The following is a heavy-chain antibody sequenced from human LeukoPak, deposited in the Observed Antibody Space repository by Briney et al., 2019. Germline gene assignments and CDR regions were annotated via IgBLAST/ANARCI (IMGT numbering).Heavy chain of an antibody. D-gene: IGHD1-1*01. CDR2: IRSKAYGETA. CDR3: TRDRGAYNLYDY. Sequence: GGSLRLSCAASGFTFSSSAMSWVRQAPGKGLEWVGFIRSKAYGETADYAASVKGRFTISRDDSKAIAYLQMNSLKTEDTAVYHCTRDRGAYNLYDYWGQGTLVTVSS. J-gene: IGHJ4*02. CDR1: GFTFSSSA. V-gene: IGHV3-49*04.